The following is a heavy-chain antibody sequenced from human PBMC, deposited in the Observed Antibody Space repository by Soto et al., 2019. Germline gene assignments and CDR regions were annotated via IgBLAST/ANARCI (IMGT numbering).Heavy chain of an antibody. CDR1: GGSISSSSYY. J-gene: IGHJ4*02. CDR3: ARQILGYCSSTSCSPFDY. Sequence: QLQLQESGPGLVKPSETLSLTCTVSGGSISSSSYYWGWIRQPPGKGLEWIGSIYYSGGTYYNPSLKSRVTISVDTSKNQFSLKLSSVTAADTAVYYCARQILGYCSSTSCSPFDYWGQGTLVTVSS. CDR2: IYYSGGT. D-gene: IGHD2-2*01. V-gene: IGHV4-39*01.